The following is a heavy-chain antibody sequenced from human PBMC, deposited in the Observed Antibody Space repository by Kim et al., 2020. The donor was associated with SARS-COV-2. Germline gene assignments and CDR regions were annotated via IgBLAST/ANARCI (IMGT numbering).Heavy chain of an antibody. J-gene: IGHJ6*02. Sequence: NPPLKSRVTISVDTSKNQFSLKLSSVTAADTAVYYCARLRYGSGEYGMDVWGQGTTVTVSS. CDR3: ARLRYGSGEYGMDV. D-gene: IGHD3-10*01. V-gene: IGHV4-59*08.